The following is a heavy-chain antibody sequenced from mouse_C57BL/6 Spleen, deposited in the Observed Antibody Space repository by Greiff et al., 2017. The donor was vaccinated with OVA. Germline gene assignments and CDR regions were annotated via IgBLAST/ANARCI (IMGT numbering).Heavy chain of an antibody. J-gene: IGHJ2*01. CDR3: ARGGVYYGSSCYYFDY. CDR2: ISSGGSYT. CDR1: GFTFSSYG. Sequence: DVHLVESGGDLVKPGGSLKLSCAASGFTFSSYGMSWVRQTPDKRLEWVATISSGGSYTYYPDSVKGRFTISRDNAKNTLYLQMSSLKSEDTAMYYCARGGVYYGSSCYYFDYWGQGTTLTVSS. V-gene: IGHV5-6*01. D-gene: IGHD1-1*01.